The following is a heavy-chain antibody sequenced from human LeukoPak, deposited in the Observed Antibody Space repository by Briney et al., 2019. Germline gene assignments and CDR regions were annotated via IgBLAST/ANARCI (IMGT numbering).Heavy chain of an antibody. Sequence: GGSLRLSCAASGFTFSSYWMHWVRQAPGKGLVWVSRINSDGSSTSYADSVKGRFTISRDNAKNTLYLQMNGLRAEDTAVYYCARDQVEAGFDYWGQGTLVTVSS. J-gene: IGHJ4*02. V-gene: IGHV3-74*01. CDR3: ARDQVEAGFDY. CDR1: GFTFSSYW. D-gene: IGHD6-19*01. CDR2: INSDGSST.